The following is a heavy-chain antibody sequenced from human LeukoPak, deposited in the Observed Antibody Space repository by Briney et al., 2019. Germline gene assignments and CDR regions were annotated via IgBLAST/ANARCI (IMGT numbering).Heavy chain of an antibody. Sequence: ASVKVSCKASGYTFTSYDFNWLRQATGQGPEWMGWMNPNSGATGYAQKFQGRVTMSSDTSTSTVYMELSSLRSDDTAVYYCARDAWWLPETWGQGTLVTVSS. J-gene: IGHJ5*02. D-gene: IGHD2-15*01. V-gene: IGHV1-8*01. CDR3: ARDAWWLPET. CDR1: GYTFTSYD. CDR2: MNPNSGAT.